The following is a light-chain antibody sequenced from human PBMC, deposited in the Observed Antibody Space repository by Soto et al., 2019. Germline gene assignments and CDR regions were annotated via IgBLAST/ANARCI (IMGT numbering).Light chain of an antibody. CDR1: QSVSNK. CDR2: GAS. Sequence: EIVLTQSPATLSLSPGERATLSCRASQSVSNKLAWYQQQPGRAPRLLIYGASTRATGIPARFSGSGSGTEFTLNISSLQSEDFAVYYCQQYNNWPPRYTFGQGTKLEIK. CDR3: QQYNNWPPRYT. V-gene: IGKV3-15*01. J-gene: IGKJ2*01.